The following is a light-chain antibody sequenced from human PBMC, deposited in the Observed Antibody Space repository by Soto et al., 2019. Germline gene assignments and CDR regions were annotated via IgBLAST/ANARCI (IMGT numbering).Light chain of an antibody. CDR1: QSIGSSY. CDR3: HPYGTSNT. Sequence: EIVLTQSPDTLSLSPGERATLSCRASQSIGSSYLGWYQQTPGQAPRPLIYATSGRSTGTPDRFSGSGAGTDFTLTISRLEPEEFAEYYCHPYGTSNTFGQGTKVEIK. V-gene: IGKV3-20*01. J-gene: IGKJ2*01. CDR2: ATS.